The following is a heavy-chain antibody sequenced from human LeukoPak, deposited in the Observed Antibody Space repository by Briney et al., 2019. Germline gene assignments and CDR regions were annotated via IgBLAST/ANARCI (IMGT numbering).Heavy chain of an antibody. Sequence: PGGSLRLSWAASGFTFSTFGMRWGRQAPEEVLGWGSAINGGGGRIYYADSVKGRFTISRANSKSTLYLQMNSLRAEDTAVYYCAKWGCSGVNSYPFAYWGQGTLVTVSS. D-gene: IGHD2-15*01. V-gene: IGHV3-23*01. J-gene: IGHJ4*02. CDR3: AKWGCSGVNSYPFAY. CDR1: GFTFSTFG. CDR2: INGGGGRI.